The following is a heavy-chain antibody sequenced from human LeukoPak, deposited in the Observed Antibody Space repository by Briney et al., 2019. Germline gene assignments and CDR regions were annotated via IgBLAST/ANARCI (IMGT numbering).Heavy chain of an antibody. CDR1: GFTVSSNY. J-gene: IGHJ3*02. CDR3: ARRLLLAAFDI. V-gene: IGHV3-66*01. D-gene: IGHD3-10*01. Sequence: PGGSLRLSCAASGFTVSSNYMSWVRQAPGKGLEWVSVIYSGGSTYYADSVKGRFTISRDNSKNTPYLQMNSLRAEDTAVYYCARRLLLAAFDIWGQGTMVTVSS. CDR2: IYSGGST.